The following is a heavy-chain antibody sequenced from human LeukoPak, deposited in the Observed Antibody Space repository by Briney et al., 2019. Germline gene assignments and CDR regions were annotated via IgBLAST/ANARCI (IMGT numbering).Heavy chain of an antibody. J-gene: IGHJ4*02. D-gene: IGHD6-13*01. CDR1: GFTLSTYW. CDR3: VSGRQLGY. Sequence: RTGGSLRLSCAASGFTLSTYWMTWVRQAPGKGLEWVANIKQDGSEKYYVDSVKGRFTISRDNAKKLLYLQMNSLRAEDTAVYYCVSGRQLGYWGQGTLVTVSS. V-gene: IGHV3-7*01. CDR2: IKQDGSEK.